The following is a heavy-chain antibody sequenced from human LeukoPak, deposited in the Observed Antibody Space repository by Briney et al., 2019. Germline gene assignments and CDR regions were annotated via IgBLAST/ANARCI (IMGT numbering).Heavy chain of an antibody. CDR1: GYTFTSYG. J-gene: IGHJ5*02. CDR2: ISAYNGNT. V-gene: IGHV1-18*01. D-gene: IGHD3-3*01. Sequence: ASVKVSCKASGYTFTSYGISWVRQAPGQGLEWMGWISAYNGNTNYAQKLQGRVTMTTDTSTSTAYMELRSLSSDDTAVYYCARDYFSESWFDPWGQGTLVTVSS. CDR3: ARDYFSESWFDP.